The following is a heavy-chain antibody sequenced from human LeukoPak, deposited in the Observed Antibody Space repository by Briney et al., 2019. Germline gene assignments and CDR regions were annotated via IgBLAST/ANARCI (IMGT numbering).Heavy chain of an antibody. Sequence: SETLSLTCTVSGGSISSYYWSWIRQPPGKGLEWIGEINHSGSTNYNPSLKSRVTISVDTSKNQFSLKLSSVTAADTAVYYCASLPRKNIVVVPAATDYYGMDVWGQGTTVTVS. CDR2: INHSGST. D-gene: IGHD2-2*01. CDR3: ASLPRKNIVVVPAATDYYGMDV. J-gene: IGHJ6*02. CDR1: GGSISSYY. V-gene: IGHV4-34*01.